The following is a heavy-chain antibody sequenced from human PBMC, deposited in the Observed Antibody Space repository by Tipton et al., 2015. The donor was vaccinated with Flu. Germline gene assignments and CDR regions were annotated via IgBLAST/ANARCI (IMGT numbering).Heavy chain of an antibody. CDR3: ARELAAAGLY. D-gene: IGHD6-13*01. J-gene: IGHJ4*02. CDR2: ISSSGSTI. Sequence: SLRLSCAASGFTFSSYEMNWVRQAPGKGLEWVSYISSSGSTIYYADSVKGRFTISRDNAKKSLYLQMNSLRAEDTAVYYCARELAAAGLYWGQGTLVTVSS. V-gene: IGHV3-48*03. CDR1: GFTFSSYE.